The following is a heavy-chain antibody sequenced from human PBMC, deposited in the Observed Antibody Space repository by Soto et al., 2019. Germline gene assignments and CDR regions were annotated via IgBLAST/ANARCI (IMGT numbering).Heavy chain of an antibody. J-gene: IGHJ6*02. Sequence: EVQLLESGGGLVQPGGSLRLSCAASGFTFSSYAMSWVRQAPGKGLEWVSTISGSGGNAYYADSVKGRFSISRDNSKNTLRLQMNSLRADDTAVYYCAKDGASGSYPPYYYLGMEVWGQGTTVTVSS. V-gene: IGHV3-23*01. CDR2: ISGSGGNA. D-gene: IGHD1-26*01. CDR1: GFTFSSYA. CDR3: AKDGASGSYPPYYYLGMEV.